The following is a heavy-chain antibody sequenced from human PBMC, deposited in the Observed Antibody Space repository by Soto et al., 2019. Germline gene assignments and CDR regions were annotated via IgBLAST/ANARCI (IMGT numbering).Heavy chain of an antibody. CDR3: ASRGSIAAAGTAENYYYYGMDV. CDR1: GYTFTSYG. V-gene: IGHV1-18*01. Sequence: QVQLVQSGAEVKKPGASVKVSCKASGYTFTSYGISWVRQAPGQVLEWMGWISAYNGNTNYAQKLQGRVTMTTDTSTSTAYMELRSLRSDDTAVYYCASRGSIAAAGTAENYYYYGMDVWGQGTTVTVSS. D-gene: IGHD6-13*01. CDR2: ISAYNGNT. J-gene: IGHJ6*02.